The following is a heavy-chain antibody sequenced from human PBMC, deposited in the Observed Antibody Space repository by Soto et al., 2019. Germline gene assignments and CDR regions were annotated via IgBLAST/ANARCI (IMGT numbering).Heavy chain of an antibody. CDR1: GFTFSSYG. CDR3: AKDLESGPIYGMHV. J-gene: IGHJ6*02. CDR2: ISYDGSNK. D-gene: IGHD1-26*01. Sequence: GGSLRLSCAASGFTFSSYGMHWVRQAPGKGLEWVAVISYDGSNKYYADSVKGRFTISRDNSKNTLYLQMNSLRAEDTAVYYCAKDLESGPIYGMHVWGQGTTVTVSS. V-gene: IGHV3-30*18.